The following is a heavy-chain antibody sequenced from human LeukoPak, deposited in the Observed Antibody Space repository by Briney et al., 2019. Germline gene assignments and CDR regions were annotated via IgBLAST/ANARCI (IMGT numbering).Heavy chain of an antibody. CDR2: ISSSSSTI. V-gene: IGHV3-23*01. J-gene: IGHJ3*02. CDR1: GFTFSSYA. D-gene: IGHD2-21*01. CDR3: AKDQAGVVIAIKVAFDI. Sequence: GGSLRLSCAASGFTFSSYAMTWARQAPGKGLEWVSYISSSSSTIYYADSMKGRFTISRDNSKNTLYLQMNSLRAEDTAVYYCAKDQAGVVIAIKVAFDIWGQGTMVTVSS.